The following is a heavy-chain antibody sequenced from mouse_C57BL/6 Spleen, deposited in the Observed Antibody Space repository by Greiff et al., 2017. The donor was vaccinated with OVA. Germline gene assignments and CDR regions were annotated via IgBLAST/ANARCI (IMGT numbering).Heavy chain of an antibody. CDR2: IDPSSGGT. Sequence: QVQLQQPGAELVKPGASVKLSCTASGYTFTSYWMHWVKQGPGRGLEWIGRIDPSSGGTKYNEKFKGKATLTVDKPYSTAYMQLSSLRSEDTAVYYCAREAWLAYWGQGTLVTVSA. CDR3: AREAWLAY. V-gene: IGHV1-72*01. CDR1: GYTFTSYW. J-gene: IGHJ3*01.